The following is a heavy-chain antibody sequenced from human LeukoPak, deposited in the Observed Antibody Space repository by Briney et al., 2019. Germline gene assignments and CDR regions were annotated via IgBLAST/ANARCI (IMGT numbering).Heavy chain of an antibody. J-gene: IGHJ6*02. Sequence: SETLSLTCTVSGGSISSYYWSWIRQSAGKGLEWIGRIYTSEGTIYNPSLKSRVTMSADTSKNQLSLKLRFVTAADTAVYYCARDHQHLCGDISCSYGMDVWGRGTTVTVSS. D-gene: IGHD2-21*01. CDR3: ARDHQHLCGDISCSYGMDV. V-gene: IGHV4-4*07. CDR2: IYTSEGT. CDR1: GGSISSYY.